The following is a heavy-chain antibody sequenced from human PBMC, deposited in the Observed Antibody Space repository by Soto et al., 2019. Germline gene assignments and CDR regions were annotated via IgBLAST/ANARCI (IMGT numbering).Heavy chain of an antibody. V-gene: IGHV3-30*18. CDR3: AKDYEIFYYYYGMDV. J-gene: IGHJ6*02. D-gene: IGHD3-3*01. CDR2: ISYDGSNK. Sequence: PGGSLRLSCAASGFTFSSYGMHWVRQAPGKGLEWVAVISYDGSNKYYADSVKGRFTISRDNSKNTLYLQMNSLRAEDTAVYYCAKDYEIFYYYYGMDVWGQGTTVTVSS. CDR1: GFTFSSYG.